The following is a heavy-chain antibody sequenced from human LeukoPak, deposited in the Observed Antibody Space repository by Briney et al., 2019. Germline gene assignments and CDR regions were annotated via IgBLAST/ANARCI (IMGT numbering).Heavy chain of an antibody. Sequence: GGSLRLSCAASGFTFSSYDMNWVRQVPGKGLEWLSYVSTTSSTIYHADSVKGRFTISRDNAKNSLYLQMSSLRDEDTAVYYCARELFYQDSSGYAYYYYGMDVWGQGTTVTVSS. CDR1: GFTFSSYD. CDR2: VSTTSSTI. V-gene: IGHV3-48*02. D-gene: IGHD3-22*01. CDR3: ARELFYQDSSGYAYYYYGMDV. J-gene: IGHJ6*02.